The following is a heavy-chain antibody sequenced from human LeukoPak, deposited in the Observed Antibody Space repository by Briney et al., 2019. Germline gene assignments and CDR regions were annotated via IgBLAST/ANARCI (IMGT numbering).Heavy chain of an antibody. Sequence: GGSLRLSCAASGFTFSNYSMNWVRQAPGKWLEWVSYIIRSSSTIYYADSVKGRFTISRDNAKNSLYLQMNSLRAEDTAVYYCARAKRNGFDIRGQGTMVTVSS. J-gene: IGHJ3*02. CDR3: ARAKRNGFDI. V-gene: IGHV3-48*01. CDR1: GFTFSNYS. CDR2: IIRSSSTI.